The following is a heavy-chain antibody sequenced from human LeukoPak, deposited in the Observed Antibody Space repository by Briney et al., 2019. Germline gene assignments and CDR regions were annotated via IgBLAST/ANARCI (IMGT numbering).Heavy chain of an antibody. CDR3: AKDTRYYDFWSGYLAEGGYYGMDV. CDR2: ISWNSGST. CDR1: GFTFDDYA. V-gene: IGHV3-9*01. J-gene: IGHJ6*02. Sequence: GGSLRLSCAASGFTFDDYAMHWVRQAPGKGLEWVSGISWNSGSTGYADSVKGRFTISRDNAKNSLYLQMNSLRAEDTALYYCAKDTRYYDFWSGYLAEGGYYGMDVWGQGTTVTVSS. D-gene: IGHD3-3*01.